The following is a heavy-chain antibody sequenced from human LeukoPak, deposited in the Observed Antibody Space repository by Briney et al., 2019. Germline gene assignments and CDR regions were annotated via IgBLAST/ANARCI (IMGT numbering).Heavy chain of an antibody. J-gene: IGHJ5*02. Sequence: ASVKVSCKASGYTFTSYAMNWVRQAPGQGLEWMGWINPNSGGTNYAQKFQGRVTMTRDTSISTAYMELSRLRSDDTAVYYCARVGRFGNWFDPWGQGTLVTVSS. D-gene: IGHD3-10*01. CDR3: ARVGRFGNWFDP. V-gene: IGHV1-2*02. CDR2: INPNSGGT. CDR1: GYTFTSYA.